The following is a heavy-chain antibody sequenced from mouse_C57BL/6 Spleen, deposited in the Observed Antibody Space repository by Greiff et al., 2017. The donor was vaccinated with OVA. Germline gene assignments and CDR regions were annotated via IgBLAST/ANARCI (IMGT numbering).Heavy chain of an antibody. CDR3: ARDRGLSYYFDY. CDR1: GFTFSSYA. V-gene: IGHV5-4*01. Sequence: EVKLMESGGGLVKPGGSLKLSCAASGFTFSSYAMSWVRQTPEKRLEWVATISDGGSYTYYPDNVKGRFTISRDNAKNNLYLQMSHLKSEDTAMYYCARDRGLSYYFDYWGQGTTLTVSS. D-gene: IGHD2-2*01. J-gene: IGHJ2*01. CDR2: ISDGGSYT.